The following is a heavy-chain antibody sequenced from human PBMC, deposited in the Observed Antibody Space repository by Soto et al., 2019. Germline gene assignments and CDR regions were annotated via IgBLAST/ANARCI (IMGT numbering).Heavy chain of an antibody. D-gene: IGHD2-15*01. CDR2: INHSGST. Sequence: QVQLQQWGAGLLKPSETLSLTCAVYGGSFSGYYWSWIRQPPGKGLEWIGEINHSGSTNYNPSLKSRVTISVDTSKNQFSLKLSSVTAADTTVYYCARGDCSGGNCYSGYWGQGTLVTVSS. J-gene: IGHJ4*02. CDR1: GGSFSGYY. V-gene: IGHV4-34*01. CDR3: ARGDCSGGNCYSGY.